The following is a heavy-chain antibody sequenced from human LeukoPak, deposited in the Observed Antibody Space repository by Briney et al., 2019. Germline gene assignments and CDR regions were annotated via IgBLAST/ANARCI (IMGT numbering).Heavy chain of an antibody. CDR3: ARMQRGYSGGFDY. V-gene: IGHV4-4*07. CDR1: GGSISRDY. CDR2: IYTSGST. J-gene: IGHJ4*02. Sequence: PSETLSLTCTVSGGSISRDYWSWIRQPPGKGLEWIGRIYTSGSTNDNPSLKSRVTMSVDTSKNQFSLELSSVTAADTAVYYCARMQRGYSGGFDYWGQGTLVTVSS. D-gene: IGHD2-15*01.